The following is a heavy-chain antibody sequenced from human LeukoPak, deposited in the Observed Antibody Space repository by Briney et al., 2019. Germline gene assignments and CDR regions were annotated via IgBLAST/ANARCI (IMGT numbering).Heavy chain of an antibody. V-gene: IGHV3-23*01. CDR3: AKALVAATLFVSEDYFDY. Sequence: GGSLRLSCAASGFTFSSYAMSWVRQAPGKGLEWVSAISGSGGSTYYADSVKGRFTISRDNSKSTLYLQMNSLRAEDTAVYFCAKALVAATLFVSEDYFDYWGQGTLVTVSS. CDR1: GFTFSSYA. J-gene: IGHJ4*02. CDR2: ISGSGGST. D-gene: IGHD2-15*01.